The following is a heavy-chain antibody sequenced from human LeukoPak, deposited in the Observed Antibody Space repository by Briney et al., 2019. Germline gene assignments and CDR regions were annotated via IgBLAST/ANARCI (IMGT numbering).Heavy chain of an antibody. CDR1: GGSFSSGTYY. J-gene: IGHJ5*01. D-gene: IGHD6-19*01. Sequence: SGTLSLTCTVSGGSFSSGTYYWGLLRQPPGKGLEWIGYVSNSGSTNHNPSLKSRVTISLDTSKNQFSLNLFSVTAADTAVYYCARDLGYGSGWFDSWGQGTLVTVSS. CDR3: ARDLGYGSGWFDS. CDR2: VSNSGST. V-gene: IGHV4-61*01.